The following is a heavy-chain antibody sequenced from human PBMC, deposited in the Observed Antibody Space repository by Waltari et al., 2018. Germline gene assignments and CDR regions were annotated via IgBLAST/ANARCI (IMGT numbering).Heavy chain of an antibody. CDR1: GGSFSGYY. V-gene: IGHV4-34*01. Sequence: QVQLQQWGAGLLKPSETLSLTCAVYGGSFSGYYWSWIRQPPGKGLEWIGEIKHSGSTNYNPSLKSRVTISVDTSKNQFSLKLGSVTAADTAVYYCASNYGDYVSIGYWGQGTLVTVSS. J-gene: IGHJ4*02. CDR2: IKHSGST. CDR3: ASNYGDYVSIGY. D-gene: IGHD4-17*01.